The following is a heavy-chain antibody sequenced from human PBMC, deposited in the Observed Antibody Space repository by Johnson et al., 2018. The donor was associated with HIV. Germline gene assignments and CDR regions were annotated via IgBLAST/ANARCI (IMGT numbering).Heavy chain of an antibody. V-gene: IGHV3-30*04. D-gene: IGHD2-21*01. CDR3: ARVPEGDDDAFDI. CDR1: GFSFNRYA. CDR2: IRYDGSNK. Sequence: QVQLVESGGGVVQPGRSVRLSCVASGFSFNRYAMHWVRQAPGKGLEWVAVIRYDGSNKYYADSVKGRFTISRDNSKNTLYLQMNSLRAEDTAVYYCARVPEGDDDAFDIWGQGTMVTVSS. J-gene: IGHJ3*02.